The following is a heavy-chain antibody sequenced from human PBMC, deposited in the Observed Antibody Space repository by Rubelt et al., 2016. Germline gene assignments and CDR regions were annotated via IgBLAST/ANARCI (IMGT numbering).Heavy chain of an antibody. Sequence: QVQLVQSGAEVKKPGASVKVSCKASGYTFTSYAMHWVRQAPGQRLEWMGWINAGNGNRKYSQKFQGRVTITWYTFASTAYMELSSLRSEDTAVYYCARGAGYSYGYGYWGQGTLVTVSS. CDR3: ARGAGYSYGYGY. V-gene: IGHV1-3*01. D-gene: IGHD5-18*01. CDR1: GYTFTSYA. J-gene: IGHJ4*02. CDR2: INAGNGNR.